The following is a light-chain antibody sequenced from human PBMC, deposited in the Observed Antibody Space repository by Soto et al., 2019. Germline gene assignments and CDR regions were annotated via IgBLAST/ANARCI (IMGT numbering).Light chain of an antibody. J-gene: IGKJ5*01. Sequence: EIVLTQSPGTLSLSPGERATLSFRASQSVSSYLAWYQQKPGQAPRLLIYDASNRATGIPARFSGSGSGTDFTLTISSLEPEDFAVYYCQQRSNWITFGQGTLLEIK. CDR1: QSVSSY. CDR2: DAS. V-gene: IGKV3-11*01. CDR3: QQRSNWIT.